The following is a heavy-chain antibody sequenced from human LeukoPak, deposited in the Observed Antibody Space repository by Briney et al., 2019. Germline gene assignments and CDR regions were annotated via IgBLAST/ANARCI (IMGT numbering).Heavy chain of an antibody. D-gene: IGHD3-16*02. Sequence: ASVKVSCKASGYTFTSYYMHWVRQAPGQGLEWMGWINPNTGNPTYAQGFTGRFVSSLDTSVTTTYLQISGLKAEDTAVYYCARAYQRLGGLSFPDSWGQGTLVTVSS. V-gene: IGHV7-4-1*02. CDR3: ARAYQRLGGLSFPDS. J-gene: IGHJ5*01. CDR1: GYTFTSYY. CDR2: INPNTGNP.